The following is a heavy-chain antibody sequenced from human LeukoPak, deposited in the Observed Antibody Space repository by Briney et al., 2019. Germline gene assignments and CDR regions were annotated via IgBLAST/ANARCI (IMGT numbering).Heavy chain of an antibody. V-gene: IGHV3-15*01. J-gene: IGHJ6*03. CDR3: TTQIKPNYYDSSGYRWVYYYYMDV. CDR1: GFTFSNAW. Sequence: GGSLRLSCAASGFTFSNAWMSWVRQAPGKGLEWVGRIKSKTDGGTTDYAAPVKGRFTISRDDSKNTLYLQMNSLKTEDTAVYYCTTQIKPNYYDSSGYRWVYYYYMDVWGKGTTVTISS. CDR2: IKSKTDGGTT. D-gene: IGHD3-22*01.